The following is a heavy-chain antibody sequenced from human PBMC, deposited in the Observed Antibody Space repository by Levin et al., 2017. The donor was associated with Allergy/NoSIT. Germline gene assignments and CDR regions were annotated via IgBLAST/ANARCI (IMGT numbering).Heavy chain of an antibody. J-gene: IGHJ6*02. CDR1: GGSIRSYY. CDR3: ARTRGSTAMGFYYYYYYGMDV. V-gene: IGHV4-59*01. Sequence: SQTLSLTCTVSGGSIRSYYWSWIRQPPGKGLEWIGYIYYSGSTNYNPSLKSRVTISVDTSKNQFSLKLSSVTAADTAVYYCARTRGSTAMGFYYYYYYGMDVWGQGTTVTVSS. D-gene: IGHD5-18*01. CDR2: IYYSGST.